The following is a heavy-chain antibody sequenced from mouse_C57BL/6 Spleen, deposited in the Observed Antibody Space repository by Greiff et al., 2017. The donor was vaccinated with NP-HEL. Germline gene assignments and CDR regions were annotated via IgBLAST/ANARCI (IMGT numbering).Heavy chain of an antibody. CDR2: ISYDGSN. CDR3: ARNWAYYFDY. Sequence: VQLQQSGPGLVKPSQSLSLTCSVTGYSITSGYYWNWIRQFPGNNLEWMGYISYDGSNNYNPSLKNRISITRDTSKNQFFLKLNSVTTEDTATYYCARNWAYYFDYWGQGTTRTVSS. V-gene: IGHV3-6*01. CDR1: GYSITSGYY. D-gene: IGHD4-1*01. J-gene: IGHJ2*01.